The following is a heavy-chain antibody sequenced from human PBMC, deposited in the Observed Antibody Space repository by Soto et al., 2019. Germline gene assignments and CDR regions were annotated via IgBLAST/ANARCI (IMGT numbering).Heavy chain of an antibody. CDR2: ISGYSGNT. CDR3: ARVPRGTWYAHLLY. Sequence: QVQLVQSGAEVKKPGASVKVSCKTSGYTFTSYGISWVRQAPGQGLEWMGWISGYSGNTNYAQMLQGRVTMTTDTSTSTAYMELRSLRSEDTAVYYCARVPRGTWYAHLLYWGQGTLVTVSS. J-gene: IGHJ4*02. V-gene: IGHV1-18*04. CDR1: GYTFTSYG. D-gene: IGHD1-26*01.